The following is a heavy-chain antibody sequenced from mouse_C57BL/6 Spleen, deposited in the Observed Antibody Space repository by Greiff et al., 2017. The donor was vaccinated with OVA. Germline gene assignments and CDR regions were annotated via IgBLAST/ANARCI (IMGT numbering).Heavy chain of an antibody. CDR1: GYTFTDYN. Sequence: VQLKESGPELVKPGASVKIPCKASGYTFTDYNMDWVKQSHGKSLEWIGDINPNNGGTIYNQKFKGKATLTVDKSSSTAYMELRSLTSEDTAVYYCASSTMNYAMDYWGQGTSVTLSS. CDR3: ASSTMNYAMDY. V-gene: IGHV1-18*01. CDR2: INPNNGGT. J-gene: IGHJ4*01.